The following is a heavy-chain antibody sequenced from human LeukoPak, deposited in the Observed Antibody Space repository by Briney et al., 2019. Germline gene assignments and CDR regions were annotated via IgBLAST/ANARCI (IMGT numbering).Heavy chain of an antibody. D-gene: IGHD7-27*01. CDR2: ISGSGITI. CDR1: GFTFSFFE. CDR3: ARTMWGFDY. V-gene: IGHV3-48*03. Sequence: PGGSLRLSCAASGFTFSFFEFNWVRQAPGKGLEWLSYISGSGITIYYAGSVKGRFTVSRDNAKRSLFLQMNSLRVEDTAVYYCARTMWGFDYWGQGTLVTVSS. J-gene: IGHJ4*02.